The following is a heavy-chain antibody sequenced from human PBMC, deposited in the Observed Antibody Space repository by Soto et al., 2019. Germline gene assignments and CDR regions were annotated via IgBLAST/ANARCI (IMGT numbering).Heavy chain of an antibody. V-gene: IGHV4-39*01. Sequence: QLQLQESGPGLVKPSETLSLTCTVSGGSISSSSYYWGWIRQPPGKGLEWIGSIYYSGSTYYNPSLKSRVTISVDTSKNQFSLKLSSVTAADTAVYYCARLLRPSKGVVFDYWGQGTLVTVSS. CDR2: IYYSGST. CDR3: ARLLRPSKGVVFDY. D-gene: IGHD2-15*01. J-gene: IGHJ4*02. CDR1: GGSISSSSYY.